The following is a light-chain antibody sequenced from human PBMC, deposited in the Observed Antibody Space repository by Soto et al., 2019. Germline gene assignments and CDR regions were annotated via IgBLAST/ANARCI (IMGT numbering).Light chain of an antibody. J-gene: IGLJ2*01. CDR2: SNN. CDR1: SSNIGSNP. CDR3: ASWYDSLNDVV. Sequence: QSVLTQPPSASGTPGQRVTISCSGSSSNIGSNPVNWYQQLPGTAPKLLIYSNNQRPSGVPDRFSGSKSGTSASLAISGLQSEDEADYYCASWYDSLNDVVFGGGTQRTVL. V-gene: IGLV1-44*01.